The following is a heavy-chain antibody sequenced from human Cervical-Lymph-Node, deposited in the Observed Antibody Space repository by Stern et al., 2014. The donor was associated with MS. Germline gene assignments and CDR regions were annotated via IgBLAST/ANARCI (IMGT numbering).Heavy chain of an antibody. D-gene: IGHD3-10*01. V-gene: IGHV3-30-3*01. J-gene: IGHJ4*02. Sequence: QVQLVESGGGVVQPGRSLSLSCDASGFTFSTYAMHWVRQAPGKGLEWVAFVSYDGTQRNSTDSVKPRFTISRDNSKNTLYLHMNSLRDEDTAVYFCARGGRGVGLEYWGQGALVTVSS. CDR3: ARGGRGVGLEY. CDR2: VSYDGTQR. CDR1: GFTFSTYA.